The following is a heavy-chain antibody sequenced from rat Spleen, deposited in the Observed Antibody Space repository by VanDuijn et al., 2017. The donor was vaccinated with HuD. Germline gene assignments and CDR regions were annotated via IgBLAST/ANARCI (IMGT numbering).Heavy chain of an antibody. V-gene: IGHV5-31*01. CDR2: ISTGGGNT. CDR3: ARPHYFDY. Sequence: EVQLVESGGGLVQPGRSLKLSCVASGITFNNFWMSWIRQAPGKGLEWVASISTGGGNTYYRDSVKGRFTISRDNAKNTHYLQMDSLRSEDTATYYCARPHYFDYWGQGVMVTVSS. J-gene: IGHJ2*01. CDR1: GITFNNFW.